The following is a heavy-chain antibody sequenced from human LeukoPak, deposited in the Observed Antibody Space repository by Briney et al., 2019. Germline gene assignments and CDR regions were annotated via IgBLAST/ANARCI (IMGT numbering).Heavy chain of an antibody. CDR2: ISGSGGST. J-gene: IGHJ4*02. CDR3: AREPAWLRHFDY. D-gene: IGHD5-12*01. V-gene: IGHV3-23*01. Sequence: GGSLRLSCAASGFTFSSCAMSWVRQAPGKGLEWVSLISGSGGSTYYADSVKGRLTISRDNSKNTLYLQMNSLRAEDTAVYYCAREPAWLRHFDYWGQGTLVTVSS. CDR1: GFTFSSCA.